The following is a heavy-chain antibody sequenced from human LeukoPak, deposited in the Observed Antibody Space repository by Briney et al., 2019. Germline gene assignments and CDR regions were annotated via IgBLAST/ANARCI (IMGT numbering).Heavy chain of an antibody. J-gene: IGHJ4*02. D-gene: IGHD2-2*01. CDR1: GYNFNTYW. CDR3: ARQVVVPAAFDY. V-gene: IGHV5-51*01. Sequence: GESLKISCKGSGYNFNTYWVAWVRQLPGKGLEWMGIIRPMNSDVRYSPSFQGQVTISADRSINTAYLQWSSLKASDTAMYYCARQVVVPAAFDYWGQGTLVTVSS. CDR2: IRPMNSDV.